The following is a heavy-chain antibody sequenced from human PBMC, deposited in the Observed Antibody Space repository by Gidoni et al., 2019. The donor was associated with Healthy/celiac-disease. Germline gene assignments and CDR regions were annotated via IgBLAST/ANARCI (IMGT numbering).Heavy chain of an antibody. V-gene: IGHV3-30*03. CDR1: GFTFSSHG. D-gene: IGHD3-10*01. J-gene: IGHJ4*02. CDR2: ISYDGSNK. CDR3: ARDYRITMVRGPFDY. Sequence: QVQLVESGGGVVQPGRSLRLSCAASGFTFSSHGMPWVRQAPGQGLEWVAVISYDGSNKYYADSVKGRFTISRDNSKNTLYLQMNSLRAEDTAVYYCARDYRITMVRGPFDYWGQGTLVTVSS.